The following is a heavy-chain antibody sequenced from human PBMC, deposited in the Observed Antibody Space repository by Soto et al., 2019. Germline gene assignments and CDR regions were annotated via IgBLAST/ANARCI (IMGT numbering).Heavy chain of an antibody. CDR1: GYTFTGYY. V-gene: IGHV1-2*04. Sequence: ASVKVSCKASGYTFTGYYMHWVRQAPGQGLEWMGWINPNSGGTNYAQKFQGWVTMTRDTSISTAYMELSRLRSDDTAVYYCAIVEDSSSWYESLDVWCQGTTVIV. J-gene: IGHJ6*02. D-gene: IGHD6-13*01. CDR2: INPNSGGT. CDR3: AIVEDSSSWYESLDV.